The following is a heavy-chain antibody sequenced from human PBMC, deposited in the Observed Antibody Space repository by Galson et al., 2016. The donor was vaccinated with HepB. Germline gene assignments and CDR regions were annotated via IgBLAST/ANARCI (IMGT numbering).Heavy chain of an antibody. J-gene: IGHJ6*02. D-gene: IGHD2-15*01. Sequence: SLRLSCAASRFTFSSYSMNWVRQAPGKGLEWISSITSSSNYGYYADSVKGRFTISRDNTKNSLYLQMNSLRAEDTAVYYCARDPGRYCSGGFCYSNPDYNGMDVWGQGTTVTVSS. CDR2: ITSSSNYG. CDR1: RFTFSSYS. CDR3: ARDPGRYCSGGFCYSNPDYNGMDV. V-gene: IGHV3-21*01.